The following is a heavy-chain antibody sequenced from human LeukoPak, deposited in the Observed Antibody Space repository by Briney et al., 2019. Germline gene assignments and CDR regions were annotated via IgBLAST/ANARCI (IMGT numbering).Heavy chain of an antibody. CDR1: GYTFTSYG. CDR2: ISAYNGNT. D-gene: IGHD1-26*01. CDR3: ARDWENRGNSGSYRTDY. Sequence: ASVKVSCKASGYTFTSYGISWVRQAPGQGLEWMGWISAYNGNTNYAQKLQGRVTMTTDTSTSTAYMELRSLRSDDTAVYYCARDWENRGNSGSYRTDYWGQGTLVTVSS. V-gene: IGHV1-18*01. J-gene: IGHJ4*02.